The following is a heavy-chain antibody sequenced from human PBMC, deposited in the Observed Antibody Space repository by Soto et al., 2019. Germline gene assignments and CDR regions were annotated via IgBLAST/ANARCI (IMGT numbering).Heavy chain of an antibody. V-gene: IGHV3-23*01. J-gene: IGHJ4*02. Sequence: PGGSLRLSCEASGFTLRNYGMTWIRQSPGKGLEWVSLISANDVGTYYAESVKTRFTISTDQSRNTVYLQMDSLRADDTAIYYCAKAKNDYNWDNRPPFDYWGQGTLVTVSS. CDR3: AKAKNDYNWDNRPPFDY. D-gene: IGHD1-20*01. CDR2: ISANDVGT. CDR1: GFTLRNYG.